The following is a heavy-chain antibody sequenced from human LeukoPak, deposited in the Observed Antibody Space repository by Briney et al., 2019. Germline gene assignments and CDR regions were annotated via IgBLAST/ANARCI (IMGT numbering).Heavy chain of an antibody. Sequence: KAGGSLRLSCAASGFTFSDEYMSWIRQAPGKGLEWISCVSNSGSTIYYADSVKGRFTISRDNVKNSLYLQMNSLRVEDTAVYYCARDGAYSASNIWGQGTMVAVSS. D-gene: IGHD6-13*01. V-gene: IGHV3-11*01. CDR3: ARDGAYSASNI. J-gene: IGHJ3*02. CDR1: GFTFSDEY. CDR2: VSNSGSTI.